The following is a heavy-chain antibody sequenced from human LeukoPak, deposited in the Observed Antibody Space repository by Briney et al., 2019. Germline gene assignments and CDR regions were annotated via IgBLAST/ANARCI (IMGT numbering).Heavy chain of an antibody. D-gene: IGHD4-23*01. CDR1: GGSFIGYH. V-gene: IGHV4-34*01. J-gene: IGHJ4*02. Sequence: SETLSLTCAVSGGSFIGYHWNWIRQPPGKELEWIGEINHSGSTNYNPSLKSRVTISVDTSKSQFSLKLKSVTAADTAVYYCARDPTTVVTVPYYFDDWGQGTLVTVSS. CDR2: INHSGST. CDR3: ARDPTTVVTVPYYFDD.